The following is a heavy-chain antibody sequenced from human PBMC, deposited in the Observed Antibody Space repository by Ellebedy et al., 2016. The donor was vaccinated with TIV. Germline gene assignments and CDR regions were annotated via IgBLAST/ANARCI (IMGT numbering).Heavy chain of an antibody. CDR2: IYYRGST. CDR1: GGPISNYY. J-gene: IGHJ4*02. D-gene: IGHD3-3*01. V-gene: IGHV4-59*12. CDR3: ASLGRWGSGVARLNW. Sequence: MPSETLSLTCTVSGGPISNYYWSWIRQPPGKGLEWIGYIYYRGSTNYNPSLRSRITMSADTSKNQLSLKLSSVTAADTAEYYCASLGRWGSGVARLNWWGRGTLVTVSS.